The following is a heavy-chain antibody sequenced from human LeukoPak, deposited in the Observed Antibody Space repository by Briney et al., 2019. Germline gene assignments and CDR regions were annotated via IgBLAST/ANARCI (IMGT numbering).Heavy chain of an antibody. CDR1: GYSFTSYW. Sequence: GEPLKISCKGSGYSFTSYWIGWVRQMPGKGLEWMGNVYPGDSDTRYSPSFQGQVTISADKSISTAYLQWSSLKASDTAMYYWARLLSLSGYIDYWGQGTLVTVSS. CDR2: VYPGDSDT. V-gene: IGHV5-51*03. J-gene: IGHJ4*02. D-gene: IGHD3-9*01. CDR3: ARLLSLSGYIDY.